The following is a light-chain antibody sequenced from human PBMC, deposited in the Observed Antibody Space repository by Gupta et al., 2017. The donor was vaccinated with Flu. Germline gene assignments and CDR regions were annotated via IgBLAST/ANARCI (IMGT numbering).Light chain of an antibody. V-gene: IGKV4-1*01. CDR1: ESVFHIDHNKNY. Sequence: DIVMTHSPDSLSVSLGERATINRGASESVFHIDHNKNYLAWYQQRPGQAPKLLISWASSREPGVPDRFRGSGSGTNFILTISSLKAEDVAVYYCQQYYSDPRTFGQGTKVEIK. CDR3: QQYYSDPRT. J-gene: IGKJ1*01. CDR2: WAS.